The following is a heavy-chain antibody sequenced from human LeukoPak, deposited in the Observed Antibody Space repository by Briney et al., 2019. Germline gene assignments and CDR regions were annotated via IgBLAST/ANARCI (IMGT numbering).Heavy chain of an antibody. J-gene: IGHJ4*02. CDR3: ARVATVTSDFDY. V-gene: IGHV3-21*01. D-gene: IGHD4-17*01. Sequence: GGSLRLSCAASGFIFSTYTMTWVRQAPGKGLEWVSSITSSSTYIYYADSLKGRFTISRDNAKNSLFLQMNSLRAEDTAVYYCARVATVTSDFDYWGLGILVTVSS. CDR1: GFIFSTYT. CDR2: ITSSSTYI.